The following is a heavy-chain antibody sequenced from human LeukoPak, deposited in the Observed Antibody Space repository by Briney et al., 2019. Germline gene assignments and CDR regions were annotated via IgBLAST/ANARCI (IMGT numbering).Heavy chain of an antibody. Sequence: RRSLRLSCAASGFTFSSYGMHWVRQAPGKGLEWVAVISYDGSNKYSADSVKGRFTISRDNSKNTLYLQMNSLRAEDTAVYYCAKETYDFWSDYYFDYWGQGTLVTVSS. CDR2: ISYDGSNK. CDR1: GFTFSSYG. CDR3: AKETYDFWSDYYFDY. V-gene: IGHV3-30*18. D-gene: IGHD3-3*01. J-gene: IGHJ4*02.